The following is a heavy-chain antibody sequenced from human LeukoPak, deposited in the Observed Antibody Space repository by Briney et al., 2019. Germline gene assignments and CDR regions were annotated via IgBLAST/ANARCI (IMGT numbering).Heavy chain of an antibody. CDR2: ISDDGSNT. J-gene: IGHJ4*02. CDR3: AKPYYYGSRSEMDY. Sequence: GGSLRLSCAASGFTFSSYGMHWVRQAPGKGLEWVAVISDDGSNTYYADSVKGRVTISRDNSKNMLYTQMNSLRAEDTAVYYCAKPYYYGSRSEMDYWGQGTLVTVSS. CDR1: GFTFSSYG. V-gene: IGHV3-30*18. D-gene: IGHD3-10*01.